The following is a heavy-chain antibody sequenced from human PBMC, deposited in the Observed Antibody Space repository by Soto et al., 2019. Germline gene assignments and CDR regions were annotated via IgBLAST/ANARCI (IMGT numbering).Heavy chain of an antibody. Sequence: GGSLRLSCAASGFTFSSYAMSWVRQAPGKGLEWVSAISGSGGSTYYADSVKGRFTISRDNSKNTLYLQMNSLRAEDTAVYYCAKPQVLGSYGDYYFDYWGQGTLVTVSS. CDR2: ISGSGGST. D-gene: IGHD4-17*01. V-gene: IGHV3-23*01. CDR3: AKPQVLGSYGDYYFDY. CDR1: GFTFSSYA. J-gene: IGHJ4*02.